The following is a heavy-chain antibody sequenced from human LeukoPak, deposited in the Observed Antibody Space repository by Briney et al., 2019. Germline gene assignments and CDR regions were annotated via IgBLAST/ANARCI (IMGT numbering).Heavy chain of an antibody. D-gene: IGHD3-10*01. CDR3: ARTYYYGSGKDAFDI. CDR1: GFTFSSYE. Sequence: PGGSLRFSCAASGFTFSSYEMNWVRQAPGKGLEWVSYISSSGSTIYYADSVKGRFTISRDNAKNSLYLQMNSLRAEDTAVYYCARTYYYGSGKDAFDIWGQARLATVSS. J-gene: IGHJ3*02. V-gene: IGHV3-48*03. CDR2: ISSSGSTI.